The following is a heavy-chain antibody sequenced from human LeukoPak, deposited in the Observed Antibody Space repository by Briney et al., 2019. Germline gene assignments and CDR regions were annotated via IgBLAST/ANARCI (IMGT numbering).Heavy chain of an antibody. CDR1: GGTFSSYA. D-gene: IGHD4-17*01. CDR2: IIPIFGTA. CDR3: AKVKDYGDYARRWFDP. J-gene: IGHJ5*02. V-gene: IGHV1-69*05. Sequence: SVKISCKASGGTFSSYAISWVRQAPGQGLEWMGRIIPIFGTANYAQKFQGRVTITTDESTSTAYMELSSLRSEDTAVYYCAKVKDYGDYARRWFDPWGQGTLVTVSS.